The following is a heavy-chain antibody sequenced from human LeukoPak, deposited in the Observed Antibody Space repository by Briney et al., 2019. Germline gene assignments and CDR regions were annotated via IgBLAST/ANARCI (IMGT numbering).Heavy chain of an antibody. V-gene: IGHV1-69*13. CDR1: GGTLSSYA. D-gene: IGHD7-27*01. CDR2: IIPIFGTA. Sequence: GASVTVSCKASGGTLSSYAISWVRQAPGQGLEWMGGIIPIFGTANYAQKFQGRVTITADESTSTAYMELSSLRSEDTAVYYCARVGTGDLWYFDLWGRGTLVTVS. J-gene: IGHJ2*01. CDR3: ARVGTGDLWYFDL.